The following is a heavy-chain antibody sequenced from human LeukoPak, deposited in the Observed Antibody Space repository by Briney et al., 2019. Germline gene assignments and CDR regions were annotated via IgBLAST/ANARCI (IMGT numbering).Heavy chain of an antibody. J-gene: IGHJ4*02. Sequence: PGGSLRLSCAASGFIFSTYWMSWVRQAPGKGLEWVANIKKDGSEKYYADSVKGQFTISRDNAKNLLYLHMNTLRAEDTAVYYRAREIPGQQVALDYWGQGTLVTVSS. V-gene: IGHV3-7*01. CDR3: AREIPGQQVALDY. CDR2: IKKDGSEK. CDR1: GFIFSTYW. D-gene: IGHD6-13*01.